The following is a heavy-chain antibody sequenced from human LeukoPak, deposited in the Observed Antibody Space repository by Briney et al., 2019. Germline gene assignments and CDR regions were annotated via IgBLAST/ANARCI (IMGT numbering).Heavy chain of an antibody. D-gene: IGHD4-11*01. CDR1: GYTFSGYY. Sequence: ASVKVSCRSSGYTFSGYYFHWFRQGPGQGLEWVGWINSNHGDTHHAQKFQDRVTLTRDTSTTTAYMELSRLNSDDTAVYYCARDGITVTKNAFDVWGQGTMVTVSS. CDR2: INSNHGDT. V-gene: IGHV1-2*02. CDR3: ARDGITVTKNAFDV. J-gene: IGHJ3*01.